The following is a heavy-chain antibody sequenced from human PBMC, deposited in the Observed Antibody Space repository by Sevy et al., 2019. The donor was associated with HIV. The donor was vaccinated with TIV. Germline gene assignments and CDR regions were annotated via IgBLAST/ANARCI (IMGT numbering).Heavy chain of an antibody. Sequence: GGSLRLSCITSGFRFSDYALTWLRQAPGKGLEWVGFIRSKTFCGTTEDAASVKGRFTISRDESKSIAYLEMNSLKTEDTAIYYCTRLRGTISAYYYFGMDVWGQGATVTVSS. V-gene: IGHV3-49*03. CDR1: GFRFSDYA. D-gene: IGHD3-9*01. CDR2: IRSKTFCGTT. CDR3: TRLRGTISAYYYFGMDV. J-gene: IGHJ6*02.